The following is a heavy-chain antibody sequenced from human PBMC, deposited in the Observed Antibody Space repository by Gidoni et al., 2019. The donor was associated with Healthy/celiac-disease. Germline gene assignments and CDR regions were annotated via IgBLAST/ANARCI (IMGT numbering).Heavy chain of an antibody. J-gene: IGHJ4*02. CDR3: ARARYYGSGSYFRAGYYFDY. V-gene: IGHV4-30-2*01. Sequence: QLQLQESGSGLVKPSQTLSLTCAVSGGPISSGGYSWSWIRQHPGKGLECIGYIYHSGSTYYNPSLKSRVTISVDRSKNQFSLKLSSVTAADTAVYYCARARYYGSGSYFRAGYYFDYWGQGTLVTVSS. D-gene: IGHD3-10*01. CDR2: IYHSGST. CDR1: GGPISSGGYS.